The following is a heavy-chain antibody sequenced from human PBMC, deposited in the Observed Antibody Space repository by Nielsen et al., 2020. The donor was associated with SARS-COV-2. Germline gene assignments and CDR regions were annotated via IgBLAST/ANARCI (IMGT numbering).Heavy chain of an antibody. CDR2: VDPEDGDT. J-gene: IGHJ5*02. CDR1: GYTLTDLS. V-gene: IGHV1-24*01. CDR3: AITSPTKTTVTLNWFDP. Sequence: ASAKVSCKVSGYTLTDLSMHWVRQAPGKGLEWMGGVDPEDGDTIYAQKSQGRVTMTEDTSTDTAYMELSSLRSEDTAVYYCAITSPTKTTVTLNWFDPWGQGTLVTVSA. D-gene: IGHD4-17*01.